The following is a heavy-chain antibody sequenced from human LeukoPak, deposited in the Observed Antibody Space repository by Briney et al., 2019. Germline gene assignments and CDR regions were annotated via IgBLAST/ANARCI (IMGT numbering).Heavy chain of an antibody. CDR2: INWNGGST. J-gene: IGHJ4*02. D-gene: IGHD6-13*01. CDR1: GFTFDDYG. CDR3: ARDSQQLVPDY. Sequence: GGSLRLSCAASGFTFDDYGMSWVRQAPGKGLEWVSGINWNGGSTGYADSVKGRFTISRDNAKNSLYLQMNSLRAEDTAVYYCARDSQQLVPDYWGQGTLVTVSS. V-gene: IGHV3-20*04.